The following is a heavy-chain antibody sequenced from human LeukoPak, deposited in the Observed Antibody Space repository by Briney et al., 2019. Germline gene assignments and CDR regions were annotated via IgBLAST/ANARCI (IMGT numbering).Heavy chain of an antibody. Sequence: GGSLRLSCAASGFTFSNAWMTWVRQAPGKGLEWVGRIKSKPAGGTTDYAAPVKGRFTISRDDSKNTLYLQMNSLKTEDTAVYDCTTVRSDYSNGDWGQGTLVTVSS. V-gene: IGHV3-15*01. CDR2: IKSKPAGGTT. CDR3: TTVRSDYSNGD. CDR1: GFTFSNAW. J-gene: IGHJ4*02. D-gene: IGHD2-15*01.